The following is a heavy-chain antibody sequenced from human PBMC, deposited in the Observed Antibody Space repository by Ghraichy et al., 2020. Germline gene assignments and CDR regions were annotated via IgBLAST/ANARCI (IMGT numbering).Heavy chain of an antibody. Sequence: SETLSLTCSVSGGSISSSSYFWGWLRQPPGKGLESFGSIYYTVSTYYTPSLGRRVTISVDTSKNQFSLRVNSVTAADTAVYYCVSYSSNSYNYGLDLWGQGTTVT. CDR3: VSYSSNSYNYGLDL. CDR1: GGSISSSSYF. J-gene: IGHJ6*02. V-gene: IGHV4-39*01. D-gene: IGHD6-13*01. CDR2: IYYTVST.